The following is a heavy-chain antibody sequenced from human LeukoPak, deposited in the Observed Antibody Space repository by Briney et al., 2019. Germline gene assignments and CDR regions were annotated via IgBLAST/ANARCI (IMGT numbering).Heavy chain of an antibody. J-gene: IGHJ4*02. V-gene: IGHV3-48*03. Sequence: GGSLRLSCAASGFTFSSYEMNWVRQAPGKGLEWVSYISSSGSTIYYADSVKGRFTISRDNAKNSLYLQMNSLRAEDTAVYYCARDVVGSTYLYWGQGTLVTVSS. CDR2: ISSSGSTI. D-gene: IGHD1-26*01. CDR1: GFTFSSYE. CDR3: ARDVVGSTYLY.